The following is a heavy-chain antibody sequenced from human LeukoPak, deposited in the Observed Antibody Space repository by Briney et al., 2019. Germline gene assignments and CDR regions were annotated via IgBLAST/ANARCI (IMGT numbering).Heavy chain of an antibody. CDR1: GGSIGNYY. CDR2: VYYTGST. V-gene: IGHV4-59*01. D-gene: IGHD2-8*02. CDR3: ARHTGGSVRGCFDP. Sequence: TSETLSLTCTVSGGSIGNYYWSWIRQTPGKGLEWIGYVYYTGSTNYNPSLQSRVRLSVDTSRKQFSLKLNSLTAADTAVYYCARHTGGSVRGCFDPWGQGTLVTVSS. J-gene: IGHJ5*02.